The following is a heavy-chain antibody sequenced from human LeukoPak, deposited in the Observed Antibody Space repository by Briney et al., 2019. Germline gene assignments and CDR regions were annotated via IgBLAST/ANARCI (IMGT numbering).Heavy chain of an antibody. D-gene: IGHD2-2*01. V-gene: IGHV6-1*01. CDR2: TYYRSKWYN. J-gene: IGHJ5*02. CDR3: ARVIGYCSSTSCYDWFDP. Sequence: TLSLTCAISGDSVSSNSAAWNWIRQSPSRGLEWLGRTYYRSKWYNDYAVSVKSRITINPDTSKNQFSLQLNSVTPEDTAVYYCARVIGYCSSTSCYDWFDPWGQGTLVTVSS. CDR1: GDSVSSNSAA.